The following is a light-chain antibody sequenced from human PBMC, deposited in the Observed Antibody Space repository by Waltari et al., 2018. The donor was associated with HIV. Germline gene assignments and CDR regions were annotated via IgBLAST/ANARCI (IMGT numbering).Light chain of an antibody. CDR3: QVWDSDSDHYV. J-gene: IGLJ1*01. V-gene: IGLV3-21*02. CDR2: YND. Sequence: SFVLTQPPSVSVAPGQTATITCGGNTIGRRSVHWYQQKPGQAPVLVVYYNDDRPAGIPERFSGSKSANTATLTLTGVEVGDEAVYYCQVWDSDSDHYVFGTGTEVTVL. CDR1: TIGRRS.